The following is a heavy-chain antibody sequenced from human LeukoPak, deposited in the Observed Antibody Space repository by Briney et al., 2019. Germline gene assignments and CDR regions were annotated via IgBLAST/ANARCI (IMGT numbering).Heavy chain of an antibody. CDR3: ARDLSRSFSMIRGLIQHREFDF. CDR1: GFTFSSYE. V-gene: IGHV3-7*01. Sequence: GGSLRLSCAASGFTFSSYEMSWVRQAPGKGLEWVANIKQDGSEKYYVDSVKGRFTISKDNAKNSLYLQMNSLRAEDTAVYYCARDLSRSFSMIRGLIQHREFDFWGRGTLVTVSS. D-gene: IGHD3-10*01. J-gene: IGHJ4*02. CDR2: IKQDGSEK.